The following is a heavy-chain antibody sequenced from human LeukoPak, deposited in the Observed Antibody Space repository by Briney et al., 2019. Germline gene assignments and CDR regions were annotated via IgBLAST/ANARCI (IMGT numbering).Heavy chain of an antibody. V-gene: IGHV1-58*02. CDR1: GFTFTSSA. CDR2: IVVGSGNT. CDR3: AADSGRYSRLYYYYMDV. J-gene: IGHJ6*03. D-gene: IGHD6-13*01. Sequence: SVKVSCKASGFTFTSSAMQWVRQAPGQRLEWIGWIVVGSGNTNYAQKFQERVTITRDMSTSTAYMELSSLRSEDTAVYYCAADSGRYSRLYYYYMDVWGKGTTVTVSS.